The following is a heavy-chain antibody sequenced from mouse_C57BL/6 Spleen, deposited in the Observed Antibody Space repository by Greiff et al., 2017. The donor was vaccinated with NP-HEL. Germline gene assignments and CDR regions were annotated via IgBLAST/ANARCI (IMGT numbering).Heavy chain of an antibody. CDR2: IYPGDGDT. CDR1: GYAFSSYW. V-gene: IGHV1-80*01. Sequence: QVQLQQPGAELVKPGASVKISCKASGYAFSSYWMNWVKQRPGKGLEWIGQIYPGDGDTNYNGKFKGKATLTADKSSSTAYMQLSSLTSEDSAVYFCARYGDGYYYWYDEVWGTGTTVTVSS. D-gene: IGHD2-3*01. J-gene: IGHJ1*03. CDR3: ARYGDGYYYWYDEV.